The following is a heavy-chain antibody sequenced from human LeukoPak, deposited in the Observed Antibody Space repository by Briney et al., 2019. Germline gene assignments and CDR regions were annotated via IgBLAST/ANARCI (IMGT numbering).Heavy chain of an antibody. V-gene: IGHV3-21*01. CDR1: GFTFSTYS. D-gene: IGHD3-10*01. CDR3: AVYYYGSGSYAD. Sequence: GGSLRLSCAASGFTFSTYSMNWVRQAPGKGLEWVSSISSSGSHIYYADPVKGRFTISRDNAKNSLYLQMNSLRAEDTAVYYCAVYYYGSGSYADWGQGTLVTVSS. CDR2: ISSSGSHI. J-gene: IGHJ4*02.